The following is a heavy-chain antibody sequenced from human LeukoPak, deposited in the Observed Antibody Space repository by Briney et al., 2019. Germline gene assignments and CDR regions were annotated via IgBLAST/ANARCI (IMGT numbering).Heavy chain of an antibody. CDR3: VKGHLVWELGDYFDY. J-gene: IGHJ4*02. CDR1: GFTFSSYA. D-gene: IGHD1-26*01. V-gene: IGHV3-64D*09. Sequence: GGSLRLSCSASGFTFSSYAMHWVPQSPGKGLEYVSAISSNGGSTYYADSVKGRFTISRDNSKNTLYLQMSSLRAEDTAVYYCVKGHLVWELGDYFDYWGQGTLVTVSS. CDR2: ISSNGGST.